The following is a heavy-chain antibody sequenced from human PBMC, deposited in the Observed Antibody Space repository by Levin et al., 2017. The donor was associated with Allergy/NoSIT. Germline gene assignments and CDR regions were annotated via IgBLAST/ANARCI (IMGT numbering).Heavy chain of an antibody. Sequence: GESLKISCKASGYTFTGYYMHWVRQAPGQGLEWMGWINPNSGGTNYAQKFQGRVTMTRDTSISTAYMELSRLRSDDTAVYYCARDFTERYCSGGSCYWTLAFDIWGQGTMVTVSS. CDR1: GYTFTGYY. CDR3: ARDFTERYCSGGSCYWTLAFDI. J-gene: IGHJ3*02. V-gene: IGHV1-2*02. CDR2: INPNSGGT. D-gene: IGHD2-15*01.